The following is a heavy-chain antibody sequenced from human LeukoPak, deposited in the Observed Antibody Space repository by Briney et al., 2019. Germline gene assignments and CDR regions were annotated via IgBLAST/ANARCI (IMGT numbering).Heavy chain of an antibody. Sequence: GGSLRLSCAASGFTFSSYAMHWVRQAPGKGLEWVAVISYDGSNKYYADSVKGRFTISRDNSKNTLYLQMNSLRAEDTAVYYCAREARITMIVVVPPDYWSQGTLVTVSS. V-gene: IGHV3-30*04. J-gene: IGHJ4*02. CDR1: GFTFSSYA. CDR3: AREARITMIVVVPPDY. CDR2: ISYDGSNK. D-gene: IGHD3-22*01.